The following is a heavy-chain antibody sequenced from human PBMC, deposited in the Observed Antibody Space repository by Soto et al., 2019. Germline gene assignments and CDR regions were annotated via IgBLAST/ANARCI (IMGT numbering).Heavy chain of an antibody. Sequence: QVQLQESGPGLVKPSGTLSLTCAVSNGSISSNNWWSWVRQPPGKGLEWIGEIYHGGSTNYNPSLKNRVTMSVDKSKNQFSLKLSSVTAADTAVYYCARSGWTQLYFDFWGQGTLVTVSS. J-gene: IGHJ4*02. CDR3: ARSGWTQLYFDF. D-gene: IGHD6-19*01. V-gene: IGHV4-4*02. CDR2: IYHGGST. CDR1: NGSISSNNW.